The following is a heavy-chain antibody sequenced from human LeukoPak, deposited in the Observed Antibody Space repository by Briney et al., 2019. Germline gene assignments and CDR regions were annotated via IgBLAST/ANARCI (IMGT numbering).Heavy chain of an antibody. CDR1: GGSISSGGYY. J-gene: IGHJ4*02. CDR3: AREGNDGSGWSGHNDY. Sequence: PSETLSLTCTVSGGSISSGGYYWSWIRQHPGKGLEWIGYIYYSGSTNYNPSLKSRVTISVDTSKNQFSLKLSSVTAADTAVYYCAREGNDGSGWSGHNDYWGQGTLVTVSS. V-gene: IGHV4-61*08. D-gene: IGHD6-19*01. CDR2: IYYSGST.